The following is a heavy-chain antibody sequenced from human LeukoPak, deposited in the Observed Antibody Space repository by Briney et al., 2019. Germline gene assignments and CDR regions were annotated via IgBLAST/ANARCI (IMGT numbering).Heavy chain of an antibody. J-gene: IGHJ4*02. D-gene: IGHD1-26*01. CDR3: ARGSSAGASLRHDY. V-gene: IGHV3-7*01. CDR1: GFTSSSYW. CDR2: IKQDGSEE. Sequence: PGGSLRLSRAASGFTSSSYWMSWVRHAPGKGLEWVANIKQDGSEENFVDSVKGRFTISRDNATKSLYLQMNSLRAEDTAVYYCARGSSAGASLRHDYWGQGTLVTVSS.